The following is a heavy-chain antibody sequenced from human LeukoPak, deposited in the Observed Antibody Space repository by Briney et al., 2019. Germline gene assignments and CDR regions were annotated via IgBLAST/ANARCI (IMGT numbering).Heavy chain of an antibody. J-gene: IGHJ4*02. D-gene: IGHD4-17*01. Sequence: SVKVSCKASGGTFSSYAISWVRQAPGQGLEWMGGIIPIFGTANYAQKFQGRVTITTDESTSTAYMELSSLRSEDTAVYYCARLLSRHDYGGYESWGQGTLVTVSS. V-gene: IGHV1-69*05. CDR2: IIPIFGTA. CDR3: ARLLSRHDYGGYES. CDR1: GGTFSSYA.